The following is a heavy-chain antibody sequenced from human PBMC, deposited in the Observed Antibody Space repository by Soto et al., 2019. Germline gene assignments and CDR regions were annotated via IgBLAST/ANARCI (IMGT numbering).Heavy chain of an antibody. V-gene: IGHV1-3*01. CDR3: AREDIVA. J-gene: IGHJ5*02. D-gene: IGHD2-15*01. CDR2: INAGNGNT. CDR1: GYTFSSYA. Sequence: QVQRVQSGAEVKKPGASVKVSFKASGYTFSSYAMHWVRQAPGQRLEWMGWINAGNGNTKYSQKSQGRVTITRDTSATTAYMELSSLRSEDTAVYYCAREDIVAWGQGTLVTVSS.